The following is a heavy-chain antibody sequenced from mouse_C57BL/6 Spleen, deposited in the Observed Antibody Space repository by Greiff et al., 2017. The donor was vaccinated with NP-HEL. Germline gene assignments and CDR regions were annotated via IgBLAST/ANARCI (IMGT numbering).Heavy chain of an antibody. CDR1: GFSFNTYA. Sequence: DVMLVESGGGLVQPKGSLKLSCAASGFSFNTYAMNWVRQAPGKGLEWVARIRSKSNNYATYYADSVKDRFTISRDDSESMLYLQMNNLKTEDTAMYYCVRGGTPFDYWGQGTTLTVSS. D-gene: IGHD2-14*01. CDR3: VRGGTPFDY. J-gene: IGHJ2*01. CDR2: IRSKSNNYAT. V-gene: IGHV10-1*01.